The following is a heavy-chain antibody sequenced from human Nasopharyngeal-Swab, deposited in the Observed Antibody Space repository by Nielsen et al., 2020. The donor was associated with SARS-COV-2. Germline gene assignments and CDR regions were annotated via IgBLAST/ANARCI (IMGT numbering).Heavy chain of an antibody. J-gene: IGHJ4*02. V-gene: IGHV3-7*03. CDR2: IKQDGSEK. CDR3: AKRGHSYVNKFDL. CDR1: GFTFSSYW. Sequence: GESLKISCAASGFTFSSYWMSWVRQAPGKGLEWVASIKQDGSEKYYVDSVKGRFTISRDNAKNSLYLQMNSLRAEDTAVYYCAKRGHSYVNKFDLWGQGTLVTVSS. D-gene: IGHD5-18*01.